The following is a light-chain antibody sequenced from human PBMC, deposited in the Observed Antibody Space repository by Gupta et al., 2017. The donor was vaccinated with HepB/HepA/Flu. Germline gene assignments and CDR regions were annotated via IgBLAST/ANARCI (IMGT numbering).Light chain of an antibody. CDR3: QQRDSSPGT. V-gene: IGKV1-39*01. CDR2: GAS. CDR1: QSITNF. J-gene: IGKJ1*01. Sequence: DLQVTQSPSSLSASVGDRVTITCRASQSITNFVNWYQQKPGKAPKLLIYGASTLQRGVPSRFSGSGSGTDFTLTINSRQPEDFATYYCQQRDSSPGTFGQGTKVEI.